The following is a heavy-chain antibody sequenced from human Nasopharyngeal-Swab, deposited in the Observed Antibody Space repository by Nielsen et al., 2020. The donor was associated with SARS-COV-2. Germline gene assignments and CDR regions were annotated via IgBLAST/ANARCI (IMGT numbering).Heavy chain of an antibody. CDR2: ITGSGGTT. CDR1: GLTVSSTY. J-gene: IGHJ4*02. D-gene: IGHD3-22*01. Sequence: GGSLRLSCAVSGLTVSSTYMSWVRQAPGKGLERVSAITGSGGTTSYADSVKGRFTISRDKSKNTLYLQMNSLRAEDTAVYYCARDIHLATYYYDSSGYLDYWGQGTLVTVSS. V-gene: IGHV3-53*05. CDR3: ARDIHLATYYYDSSGYLDY.